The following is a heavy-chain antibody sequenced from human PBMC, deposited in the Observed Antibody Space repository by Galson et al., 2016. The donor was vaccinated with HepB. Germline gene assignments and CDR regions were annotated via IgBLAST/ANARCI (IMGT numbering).Heavy chain of an antibody. CDR3: AETTVGSGGTRRFDH. V-gene: IGHV3-7*02. Sequence: SLRLSCAASGFTFTNYWMNWVRQTPGKGLEWVANVRPNGGEEYYVDSVKGRFTISRDNAGTSLFLQMDSLRVDDTAVYYCAETTVGSGGTRRFDHWGHGILVTVSS. CDR2: VRPNGGEE. CDR1: GFTFTNYW. J-gene: IGHJ4*01. D-gene: IGHD4-11*01.